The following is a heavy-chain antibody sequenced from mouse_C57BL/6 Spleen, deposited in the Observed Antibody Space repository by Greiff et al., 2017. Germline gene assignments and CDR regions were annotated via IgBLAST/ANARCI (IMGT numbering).Heavy chain of an antibody. CDR3: ASDYYGCLYYFDY. J-gene: IGHJ2*01. Sequence: EVPGVESGGGLVKPGGSLKLSCAASGFTFSDYGMHWVRQAPEKGLEWVAYISSGSSTIYYADTVKGRFTLSRDTAKNTLFLQLTSLRSEDTTMYYGASDYYGCLYYFDYWGQGTTLTVSS. V-gene: IGHV5-17*01. CDR1: GFTFSDYG. D-gene: IGHD1-1*01. CDR2: ISSGSSTI.